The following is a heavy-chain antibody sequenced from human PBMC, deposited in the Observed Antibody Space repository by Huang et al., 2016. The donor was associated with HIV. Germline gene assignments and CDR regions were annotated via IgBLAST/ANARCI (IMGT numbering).Heavy chain of an antibody. D-gene: IGHD6-19*01. V-gene: IGHV4-59*02. CDR1: GAFVSSHY. J-gene: IGHJ5*02. CDR2: VYDSGTT. CDR3: VRDQGRLAVGGIDNWFDP. Sequence: QVRLQESGPGLVKPSETLSLSCTVSGAFVSSHYWGWIRHPPGKGLEWIGTVYDSGTTKYNPRLKSRITISVDTSKNGFSLNITSVSAADTAMYFCVRDQGRLAVGGIDNWFDPWGQGALVTVSS.